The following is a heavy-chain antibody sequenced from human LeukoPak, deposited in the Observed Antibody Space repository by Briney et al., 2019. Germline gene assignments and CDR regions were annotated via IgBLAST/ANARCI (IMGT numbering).Heavy chain of an antibody. Sequence: GGSLRLSCAASGFTFDDYAMHWVRQAPGKGLEWVSGISWNSGSIGYADSVKGRFTISRDNAKNSLYLQMNSLRAEDTAVYYCARGGGYDSDYWGQGTLVTVSS. J-gene: IGHJ4*02. CDR3: ARGGGYDSDY. V-gene: IGHV3-9*01. D-gene: IGHD5-12*01. CDR2: ISWNSGSI. CDR1: GFTFDDYA.